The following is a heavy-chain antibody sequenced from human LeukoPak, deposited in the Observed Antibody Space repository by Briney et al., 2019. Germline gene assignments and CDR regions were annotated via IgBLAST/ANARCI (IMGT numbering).Heavy chain of an antibody. Sequence: GGSLRLSCAASGFTFSSYAMHWVRQAPGKGLEWVAVISYDGSNKYYADSVKGRFTISRDNSKNTLYLQMNSLRAEDTAVYYCARGPRGGVVNPRDYWGQGTLVTVSS. CDR2: ISYDGSNK. J-gene: IGHJ4*02. CDR3: ARGPRGGVVNPRDY. V-gene: IGHV3-30*04. CDR1: GFTFSSYA. D-gene: IGHD3-3*01.